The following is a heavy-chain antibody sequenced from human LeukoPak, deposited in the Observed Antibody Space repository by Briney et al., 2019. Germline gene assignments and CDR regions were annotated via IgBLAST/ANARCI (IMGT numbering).Heavy chain of an antibody. J-gene: IGHJ4*02. CDR3: ATEFREQPDDYSGYETLVDY. V-gene: IGHV1-18*01. D-gene: IGHD5-12*01. Sequence: GASVKVSCKASGYTFTSYGISWVRQAPGQGLEWMGWISAYNGNTNYAQKFQGRVTMTEDTSTDTAYMELSSLRSEDTAVYYCATEFREQPDDYSGYETLVDYWGQGTLVTVSS. CDR1: GYTFTSYG. CDR2: ISAYNGNT.